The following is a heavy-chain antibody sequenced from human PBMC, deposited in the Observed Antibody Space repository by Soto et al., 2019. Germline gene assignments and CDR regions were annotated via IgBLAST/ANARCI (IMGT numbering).Heavy chain of an antibody. J-gene: IGHJ4*02. V-gene: IGHV1-46*03. CDR1: GYTFTSYY. D-gene: IGHD3-10*01. Sequence: DSVKVSCETSGYTFTSYYMHWVRQAPGQGLEWMGIINPSGGTAEYAASVRGRFTISRDDSNSIAYLQMNSLRAEDTAMYYCTRDRVLPDYWSQGTLVTVSS. CDR2: INPSGGTA. CDR3: TRDRVLPDY.